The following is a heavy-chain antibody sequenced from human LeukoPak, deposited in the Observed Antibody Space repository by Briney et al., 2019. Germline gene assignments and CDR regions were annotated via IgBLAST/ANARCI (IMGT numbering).Heavy chain of an antibody. V-gene: IGHV1-18*01. CDR3: ARERPTDNAFDV. CDR2: ISASYGNT. Sequence: GASVKVSCKASGYTFTNYVITWVRQAPGQGLEWMGWISASYGNTYYAQKLQGRVTMTTDTSTNTVYMEPRSLRSDDTAVYYCARERPTDNAFDVWGQGTTVTVSS. D-gene: IGHD4-17*01. J-gene: IGHJ3*01. CDR1: GYTFTNYV.